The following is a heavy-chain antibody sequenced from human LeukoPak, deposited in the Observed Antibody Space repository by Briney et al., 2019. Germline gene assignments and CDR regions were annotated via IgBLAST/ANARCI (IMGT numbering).Heavy chain of an antibody. CDR3: VKSDWFDP. J-gene: IGHJ5*02. CDR2: VKYDGTVT. V-gene: IGHV3-74*01. Sequence: GGSLRLSCAASGFAISSYWMSWVRQAPGKGLVWVARVKYDGTVTTYADFVKGRFNISKDSAKNTLYLQMNSLRAEDTGVYYCVKSDWFDPWGQGTLVTVSS. CDR1: GFAISSYW.